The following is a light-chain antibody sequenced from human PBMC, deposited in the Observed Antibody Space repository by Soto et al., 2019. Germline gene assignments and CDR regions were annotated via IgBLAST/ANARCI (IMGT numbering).Light chain of an antibody. Sequence: QSVLTQPASVSGSPGQSITISCTGTSSDVGSYNLVSWYQQHPGKAPKFMIYEDNKRPSGVSNRFSGSKSGNTASLTISGLQAEAEADYYCCSYVGSNTLVFGGGTKLTVL. CDR1: SSDVGSYNL. V-gene: IGLV2-23*01. CDR3: CSYVGSNTLV. J-gene: IGLJ2*01. CDR2: EDN.